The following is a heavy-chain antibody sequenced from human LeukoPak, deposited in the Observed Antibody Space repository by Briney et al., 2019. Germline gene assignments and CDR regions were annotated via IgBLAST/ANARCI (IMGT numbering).Heavy chain of an antibody. V-gene: IGHV4-59*10. D-gene: IGHD3-10*01. CDR3: AREGLWVGPPYYMDV. CDR1: GGSFSGYY. Sequence: SETLSLTCAVYGGSFSGYYWSWIRQPAGKGLEWIGRIYTSGSTNYNPSLKSRVTMSVDTSKNQFSLKLSSVTAADTAVYYCAREGLWVGPPYYMDVWGKGTTVTISS. J-gene: IGHJ6*03. CDR2: IYTSGST.